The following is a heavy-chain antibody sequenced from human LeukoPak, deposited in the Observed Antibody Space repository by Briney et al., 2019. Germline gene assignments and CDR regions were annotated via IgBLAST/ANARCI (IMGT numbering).Heavy chain of an antibody. D-gene: IGHD1-26*01. CDR3: AGESIVGADDIDY. CDR1: GGSFSGYY. Sequence: SETLSLTCAVYGGSFSGYYWSWIRQPPGKGLEWIGEINHSGSTYYNPSLKSRVTISVDTSKNQFSLKLSSVTAADTAVYYCAGESIVGADDIDYWGQGTLVTVSS. V-gene: IGHV4-34*01. J-gene: IGHJ4*02. CDR2: INHSGST.